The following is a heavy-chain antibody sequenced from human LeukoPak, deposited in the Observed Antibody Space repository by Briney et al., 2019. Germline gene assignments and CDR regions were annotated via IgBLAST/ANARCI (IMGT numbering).Heavy chain of an antibody. CDR1: GFTFSTYW. CDR3: AKDLRFSRRWFGELGYYMDV. V-gene: IGHV3-7*03. Sequence: GGSLRLSCVASGFTFSTYWMSWVRQAPGKGLEWVANINQDGDKKFYVDSVDSVKGRFTISRDNAQNSLYLQMNSLRAEDTAVYYCAKDLRFSRRWFGELGYYMDVWGKGTTVTISS. J-gene: IGHJ6*03. CDR2: INQDGDKK. D-gene: IGHD3-10*01.